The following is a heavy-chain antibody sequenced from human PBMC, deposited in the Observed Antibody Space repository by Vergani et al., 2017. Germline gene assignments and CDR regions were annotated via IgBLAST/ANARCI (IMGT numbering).Heavy chain of an antibody. CDR3: AKRGGSSGYYYSISY. D-gene: IGHD3-22*01. V-gene: IGHV3-23*03. CDR1: GFTFSSYA. CDR2: IYSGGSST. Sequence: EVQLLESGGGLVQPGGSLRLSCAASGFTFSSYAMSWVRQAPGKGLEWVSVIYSGGSSTYYADSVKGRFTISRDNSKNTLYLQMNSLRAEDTAVYYCAKRGGSSGYYYSISYWGQGTLVTVSS. J-gene: IGHJ4*02.